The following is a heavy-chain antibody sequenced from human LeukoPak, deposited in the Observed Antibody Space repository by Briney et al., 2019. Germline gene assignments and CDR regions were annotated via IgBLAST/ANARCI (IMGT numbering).Heavy chain of an antibody. V-gene: IGHV4-34*01. J-gene: IGHJ4*02. D-gene: IGHD4-11*01. Sequence: SETLSLTCTVSGGSISGYYWSWIRQPPGKGLEWIGEINHSGSTNYNPSLKSRVTISVDTSKNQFSLKLSSVTAADTAVYYCARAHDYSYDYWGQGTLVTVSS. CDR2: INHSGST. CDR1: GGSISGYY. CDR3: ARAHDYSYDY.